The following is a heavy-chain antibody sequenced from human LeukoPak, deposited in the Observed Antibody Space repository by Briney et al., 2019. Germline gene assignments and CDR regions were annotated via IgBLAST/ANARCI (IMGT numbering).Heavy chain of an antibody. CDR3: ARGGSTWLDS. J-gene: IGHJ4*02. V-gene: IGHV3-74*03. CDR1: GFTFSSSW. Sequence: GGSLRLFCAASGFTFSSSWMHWVRQAPGKGLLWVSRIYSDGSSTTYAGSVKGRFTISRDNANNTLYLQMDSLGADDTALYYCARGGSTWLDSWGQGTLVTVSS. CDR2: IYSDGSST. D-gene: IGHD6-13*01.